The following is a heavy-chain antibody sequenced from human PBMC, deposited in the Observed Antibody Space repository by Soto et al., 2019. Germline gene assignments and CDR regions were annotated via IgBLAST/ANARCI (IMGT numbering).Heavy chain of an antibody. CDR2: IKQDGSEK. CDR1: GFTFSSYW. J-gene: IGHJ4*02. Sequence: GGSLRLSCAASGFTFSSYWMSWVRQDPGKGLEWVANIKQDGSEKYYVDSVKGRFTISRDNAKNSLYLQMNSLRAEDTAVYYCARWRRAAGDYYFDYWGQGTLVTVSS. D-gene: IGHD6-13*01. V-gene: IGHV3-7*01. CDR3: ARWRRAAGDYYFDY.